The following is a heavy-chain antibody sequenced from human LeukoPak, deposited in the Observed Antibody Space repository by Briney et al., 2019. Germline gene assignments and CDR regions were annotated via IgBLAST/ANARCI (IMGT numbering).Heavy chain of an antibody. D-gene: IGHD6-13*01. CDR2: IYPGDSDT. J-gene: IGHJ4*02. CDR1: GYRFTSYW. Sequence: GEALKISCNGSGYRFTSYWIGWVRQMPGKGLEWMGIIYPGDSDTRYSPSFQGQVTTSADKSISTAYLQWSSLKASDTAIYYCALAILDTSSWFQFDYWGQGTLVTVSS. CDR3: ALAILDTSSWFQFDY. V-gene: IGHV5-51*01.